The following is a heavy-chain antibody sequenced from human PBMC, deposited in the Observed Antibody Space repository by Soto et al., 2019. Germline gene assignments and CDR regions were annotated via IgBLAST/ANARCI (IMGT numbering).Heavy chain of an antibody. V-gene: IGHV1-69*01. J-gene: IGHJ2*01. CDR3: ARGGDYYDSSGYYSTYWYFDL. CDR1: GGTFSSYA. Sequence: QVQLVQSGAEVKKPGSSVKVSCKASGGTFSSYAISWVRQAPGQGLEWMGGIIPIFGTANYAQKFQGRVTITEDESTSTAYMELSSLRSEDTAVYYCARGGDYYDSSGYYSTYWYFDLWGRGTLVTVSS. CDR2: IIPIFGTA. D-gene: IGHD3-22*01.